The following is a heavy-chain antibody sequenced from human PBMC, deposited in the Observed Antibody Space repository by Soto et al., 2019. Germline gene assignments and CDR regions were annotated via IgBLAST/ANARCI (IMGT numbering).Heavy chain of an antibody. Sequence: QVHLVQSGAEVKKPGASVKVSCKAAGYTFTSYGITWVRQAPRQGLEWMGWISAHNGNTDYAQKLQGRVIVTRDTPTSTAYMELRSLISDDTAVYYCARGRYGDYWGQGALVTVSS. CDR3: ARGRYGDY. CDR2: ISAHNGNT. D-gene: IGHD1-1*01. V-gene: IGHV1-18*01. CDR1: GYTFTSYG. J-gene: IGHJ4*02.